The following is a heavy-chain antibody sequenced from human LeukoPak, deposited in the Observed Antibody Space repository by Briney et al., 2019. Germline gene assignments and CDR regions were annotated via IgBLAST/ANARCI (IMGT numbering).Heavy chain of an antibody. Sequence: SETLSLTCSVSGVSISSTSYNWGWIRQPPGKGLEWIGSIYHSGSTYYNPSLKSRVTISVDTSKNQFSLKLSSVTAADTAVYYCARDPMVRGVIGAFDIWGQGTMVTVSS. D-gene: IGHD3-10*01. V-gene: IGHV4-39*07. CDR3: ARDPMVRGVIGAFDI. CDR2: IYHSGST. CDR1: GVSISSTSYN. J-gene: IGHJ3*02.